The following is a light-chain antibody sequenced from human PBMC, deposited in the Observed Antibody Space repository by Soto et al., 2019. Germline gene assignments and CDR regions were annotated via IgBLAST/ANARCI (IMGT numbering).Light chain of an antibody. CDR3: SSYTSSNTLL. V-gene: IGLV2-14*03. CDR2: DVG. Sequence: QSALTQPASVSGSPGQSITISCTGTSSDIGGYNFVSWYQHHPGKVPKLMLYDVGNRPSGVSDRFSGSKSDNTASLTISGLRAEDEADYYCSSYTSSNTLLFGGGTKVTVL. CDR1: SSDIGGYNF. J-gene: IGLJ2*01.